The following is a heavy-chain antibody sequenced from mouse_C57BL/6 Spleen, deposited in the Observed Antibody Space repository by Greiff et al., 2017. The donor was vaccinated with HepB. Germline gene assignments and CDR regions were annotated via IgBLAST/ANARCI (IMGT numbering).Heavy chain of an antibody. CDR3: ARSYYYGSSHWYFDV. D-gene: IGHD1-1*01. J-gene: IGHJ1*03. Sequence: QVQLQQSGAELVRPGTSVKMSCKASGYTFTNYWIGWAKQRPGHGLEWIGDIYPGGGYTNYNEKFKGKATLTADKSSSTAYMQVSSLTSEDSAIYYCARSYYYGSSHWYFDVWGTGTTVTVSS. CDR2: IYPGGGYT. CDR1: GYTFTNYW. V-gene: IGHV1-63*01.